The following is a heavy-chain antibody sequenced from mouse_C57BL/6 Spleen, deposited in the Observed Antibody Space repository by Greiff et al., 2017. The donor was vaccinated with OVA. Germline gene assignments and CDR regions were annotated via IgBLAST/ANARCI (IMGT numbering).Heavy chain of an antibody. CDR3: ARHPYGRGAWFAY. CDR2: INPNNGGT. CDR1: GYTFTDYY. D-gene: IGHD1-1*01. J-gene: IGHJ3*01. V-gene: IGHV1-26*01. Sequence: EVQLQQSGPELVKPGASVKISCKASGYTFTDYYMNWVKQSHGKSLEWIGDINPNNGGTSYNQKFKGKATLTVDKSSSTAYMELRSLTSEDSAVYYCARHPYGRGAWFAYWGQGTLVTVSA.